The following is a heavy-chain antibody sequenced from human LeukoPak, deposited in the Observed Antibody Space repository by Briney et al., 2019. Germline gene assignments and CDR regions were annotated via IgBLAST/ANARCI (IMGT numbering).Heavy chain of an antibody. CDR3: ATYRQVLLPFES. CDR1: GFTFSNYA. D-gene: IGHD2-8*02. J-gene: IGHJ4*02. V-gene: IGHV3-23*01. Sequence: PGGSLRLSCAASGFTFSNYAMSWVRQAPGKGLEWVSVISGSGGSTYYADSVEGRFTVSRDNSKNTLYLQMNSLRAEDTAIYYCATYRQVLLPFESWGQGTLVTVSS. CDR2: ISGSGGST.